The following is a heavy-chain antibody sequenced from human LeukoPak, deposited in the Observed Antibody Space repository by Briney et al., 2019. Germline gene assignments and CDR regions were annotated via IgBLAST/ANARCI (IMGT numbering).Heavy chain of an antibody. CDR1: GGSISSGGYY. V-gene: IGHV4-31*03. CDR2: IYYSGST. J-gene: IGHJ3*02. D-gene: IGHD3-10*01. Sequence: SQTLSLTCTVSGGSISSGGYYWSWIRQHPGKGLEWIGYIYYSGSTYYNPSLKSRVTISVDTSKNQFSLKLSSVTAADTAVYYCARETPLWGFGEPTTGAFDIWGQGTMVTVSS. CDR3: ARETPLWGFGEPTTGAFDI.